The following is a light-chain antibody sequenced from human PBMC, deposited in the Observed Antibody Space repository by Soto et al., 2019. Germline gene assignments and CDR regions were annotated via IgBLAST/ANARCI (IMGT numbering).Light chain of an antibody. CDR2: TAS. CDR1: QSISNY. Sequence: DIQMTQSPSPLSASIGDRVIITCRASQSISNYLNWYQQKPGEAPKLLIYTASNLQSGVPSRFSGSGSGTDFTLTISSLQPEDFAIYYCQQSYFTPMYTFGQGTKLDMK. V-gene: IGKV1-39*01. CDR3: QQSYFTPMYT. J-gene: IGKJ2*01.